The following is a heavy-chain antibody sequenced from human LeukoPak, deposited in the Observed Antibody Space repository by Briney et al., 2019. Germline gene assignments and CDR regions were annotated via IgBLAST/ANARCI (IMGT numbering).Heavy chain of an antibody. CDR2: ISSGSTTI. V-gene: IGHV3-48*01. CDR1: GLTFTKYS. D-gene: IGHD3-10*01. CDR3: ARRESTTMVRGGVDY. J-gene: IGHJ4*02. Sequence: PGGSLRLSCAASGLTFTKYSMHWVRQTPGKGLEWVSYISSGSTTIYYTDSVKGRFTISRDNAKNSLYLQMNSLRAEDTAVYYCARRESTTMVRGGVDYWGQGTLVTVSS.